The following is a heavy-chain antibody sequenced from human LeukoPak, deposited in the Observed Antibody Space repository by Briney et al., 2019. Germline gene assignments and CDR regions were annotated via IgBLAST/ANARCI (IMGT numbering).Heavy chain of an antibody. CDR3: ARMTLYGYTYGRLDY. D-gene: IGHD5-18*01. J-gene: IGHJ4*02. CDR1: GFTFSTSA. Sequence: GGSLRLSCAGSGFTFSTSAMSWVRQAPGKGLESVSGISASADSTDYADSVKGRFTISRDNSNNMLYLQMNSLRAEDTALYYCARMTLYGYTYGRLDYWGQGTLVTVPS. CDR2: ISASADST. V-gene: IGHV3-23*01.